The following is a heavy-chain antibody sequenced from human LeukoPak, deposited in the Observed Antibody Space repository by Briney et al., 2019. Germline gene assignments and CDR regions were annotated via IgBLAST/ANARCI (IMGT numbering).Heavy chain of an antibody. V-gene: IGHV3-7*01. CDR1: GFIFSHYW. J-gene: IGHJ4*02. CDR3: ARIGYSSSSFDY. D-gene: IGHD6-6*01. Sequence: GGSLRLSCGASGFIFSHYWMSWVRQAPGKGLEWVANIKQDGSVKYYVDSLKGRFAISRDNARNSVYLQMNSLRAEDTAVYYCARIGYSSSSFDYWGQGTLVTVSS. CDR2: IKQDGSVK.